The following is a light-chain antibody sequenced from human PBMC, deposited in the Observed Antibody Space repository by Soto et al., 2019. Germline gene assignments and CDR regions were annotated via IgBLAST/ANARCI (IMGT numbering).Light chain of an antibody. CDR2: AAS. Sequence: DIQMTQSPSSLSASVGDRVTITCRAIQGISNYLAWYQQKPGKVPKLLIYAASTLQSGVPSRFSGSGSGTDFTLTISSLQPEDVATYYCQKYNSAPRTFGQGTKLEIK. CDR3: QKYNSAPRT. CDR1: QGISNY. J-gene: IGKJ2*01. V-gene: IGKV1-27*01.